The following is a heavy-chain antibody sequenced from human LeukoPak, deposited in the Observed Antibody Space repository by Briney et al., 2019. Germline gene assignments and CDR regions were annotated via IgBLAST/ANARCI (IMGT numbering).Heavy chain of an antibody. Sequence: PGRSLRLSCAASGITFGSYGMHWVRQAPGKGLEWVAVISFDGRNKYFGDSVKGRFSISRDNSKNTLSLQMNSLRPEDTAVYHCVKDGHSVTIFDYWGRGTLVTVSS. CDR2: ISFDGRNK. D-gene: IGHD4-17*01. CDR1: GITFGSYG. CDR3: VKDGHSVTIFDY. J-gene: IGHJ4*02. V-gene: IGHV3-30*18.